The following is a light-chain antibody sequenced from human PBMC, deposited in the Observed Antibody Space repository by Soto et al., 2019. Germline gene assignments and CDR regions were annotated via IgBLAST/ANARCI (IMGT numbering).Light chain of an antibody. CDR1: QSVKRSS. Sequence: EIVLTQSPGTLSLSPGERATLSCRASQSVKRSSLAWYQQKPGQAPRPLIYGASSRATGIPDRFSGSGSGTDFTLTISKLEPEDFAVYYCQQYGNSPSFTFGPGTTVEIK. V-gene: IGKV3-20*01. CDR3: QQYGNSPSFT. J-gene: IGKJ3*01. CDR2: GAS.